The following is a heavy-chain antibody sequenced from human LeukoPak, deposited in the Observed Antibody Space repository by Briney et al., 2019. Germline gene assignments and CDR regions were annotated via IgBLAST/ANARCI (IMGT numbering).Heavy chain of an antibody. CDR3: AKSMTPVTLDAFHV. Sequence: GASVKVSCKTSGYTFSNYGISWVRQVPGQGLEWLGRITFFNGDTKYAQKVQDRVSMTSDRSTNTAFLELRNLRSGDTAVYYCAKSMTPVTLDAFHVWGQGTLVTVSS. V-gene: IGHV1-18*04. CDR1: GYTFSNYG. D-gene: IGHD4-17*01. J-gene: IGHJ3*01. CDR2: ITFFNGDT.